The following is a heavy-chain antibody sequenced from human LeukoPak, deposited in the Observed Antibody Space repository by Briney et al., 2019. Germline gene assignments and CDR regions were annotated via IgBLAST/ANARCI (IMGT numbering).Heavy chain of an antibody. V-gene: IGHV1-18*01. CDR2: IGAYSGNT. D-gene: IGHD6-19*01. CDR1: GYTLTSYG. J-gene: IGHJ5*02. Sequence: VASVKVSCEASGYTLTSYGISWVRQAPGQGLEWMGWIGAYSGNTNYAQKLQGRVTMTTDTSTSTAYMELRSLRSDDTAVYYCARGIAVAGTGWFDPWGQGTLVTVSS. CDR3: ARGIAVAGTGWFDP.